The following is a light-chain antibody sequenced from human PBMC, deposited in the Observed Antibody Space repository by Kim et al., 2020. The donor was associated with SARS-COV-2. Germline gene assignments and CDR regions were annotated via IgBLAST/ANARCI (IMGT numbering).Light chain of an antibody. Sequence: AAVKRTCTLSSGHSSYDIAWHQQQPEKGPRYLMKLNSDGSHSKGDGIPDRFSGSSSGAERYLTISSLQSEDEADYYCQTWGTGIVVFGGGTQLTVL. CDR1: SGHSSYD. V-gene: IGLV4-69*01. J-gene: IGLJ2*01. CDR2: LNSDGSH. CDR3: QTWGTGIVV.